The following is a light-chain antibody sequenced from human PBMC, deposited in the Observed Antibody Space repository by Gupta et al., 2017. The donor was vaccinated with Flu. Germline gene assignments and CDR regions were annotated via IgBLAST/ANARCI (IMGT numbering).Light chain of an antibody. V-gene: IGLV2-8*01. J-gene: IGLJ3*02. CDR3: SSYAGSVWL. CDR1: SSDVGGYSY. CDR2: EVS. Sequence: GSSSDVGGYSYVSWYQQHSVAAPKLIIDEVSGRPSGFPELFSGSKSGNTASLTVSGLQAEDEADYYCSSYAGSVWLFGGGTKLTVL.